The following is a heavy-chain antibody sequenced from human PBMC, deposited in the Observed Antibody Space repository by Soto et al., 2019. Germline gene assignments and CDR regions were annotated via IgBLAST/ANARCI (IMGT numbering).Heavy chain of an antibody. V-gene: IGHV4-61*01. CDR1: GGSVSSGSYY. Sequence: SETLSLTCTVSGGSVSSGSYYWIWIRQPPGKGLEWIGYIYYSGSTNYNPSLKSRATISVDTSKNQFSLKLSSVTAADTAVYYCARVISSAWPYYFDYWGQGTLVTVSS. D-gene: IGHD6-19*01. J-gene: IGHJ4*02. CDR3: ARVISSAWPYYFDY. CDR2: IYYSGST.